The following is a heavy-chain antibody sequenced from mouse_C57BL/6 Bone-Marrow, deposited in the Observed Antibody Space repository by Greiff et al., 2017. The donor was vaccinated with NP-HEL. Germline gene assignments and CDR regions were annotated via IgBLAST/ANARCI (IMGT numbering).Heavy chain of an antibody. CDR1: GFNFKDDY. CDR2: IDPENGDT. CDR3: TTPRWNYFDY. J-gene: IGHJ2*01. Sequence: EVQLQQSGAELVRPGASVKLSCTASGFNFKDDYMHWVKQRPEQGLEWIGWIDPENGDTEYASKFQGKATITADKSSNTAYLQLSSLTSEVTAVYYCTTPRWNYFDYWGQGTTLTVSS. V-gene: IGHV14-4*01.